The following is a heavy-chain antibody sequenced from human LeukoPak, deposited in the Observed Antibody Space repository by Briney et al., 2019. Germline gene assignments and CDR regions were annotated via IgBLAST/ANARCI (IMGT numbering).Heavy chain of an antibody. D-gene: IGHD2-21*02. CDR3: ARAYCGGDCYPDY. CDR1: GFTFSTYW. Sequence: PGGSLRLSCAASGFTFSTYWVHWVRQAPGKGLEWVAVIWYDGSNKYYADSVKGRFTISRDNSKNTLYLQMNSLRAEDTAVYYCARAYCGGDCYPDYWGQGTLVTVSS. CDR2: IWYDGSNK. J-gene: IGHJ4*02. V-gene: IGHV3-33*08.